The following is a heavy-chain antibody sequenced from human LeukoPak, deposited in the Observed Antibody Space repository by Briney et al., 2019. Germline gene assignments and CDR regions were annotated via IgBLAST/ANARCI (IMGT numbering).Heavy chain of an antibody. D-gene: IGHD2-15*01. J-gene: IGHJ1*01. Sequence: ASVKVSCKTSTYTFSGYNMQWVRQAPGQGLEWMGWINSDNGLTEYAQKFQGRVTVTRDTSISTAYMELTRLTYADTAVYYCARDVAADGQVYPLHWGLGTQVTLSS. CDR1: TYTFSGYN. V-gene: IGHV1-2*02. CDR3: ARDVAADGQVYPLH. CDR2: INSDNGLT.